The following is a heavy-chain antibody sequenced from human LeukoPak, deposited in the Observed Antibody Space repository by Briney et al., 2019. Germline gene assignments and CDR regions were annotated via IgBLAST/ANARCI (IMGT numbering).Heavy chain of an antibody. Sequence: GGSLRLSCAASGFTFSSYGMHWVRQAPGKGLEWVAVIWYDGSNKYYADSVKGRFTISRDNSKNTLYLQMNSLRAEDTAVYYCAREPPYSSGWYYGYYYYYGMDVWGQGTTVTVSS. CDR3: AREPPYSSGWYYGYYYYYGMDV. D-gene: IGHD6-19*01. CDR1: GFTFSSYG. J-gene: IGHJ6*02. CDR2: IWYDGSNK. V-gene: IGHV3-33*01.